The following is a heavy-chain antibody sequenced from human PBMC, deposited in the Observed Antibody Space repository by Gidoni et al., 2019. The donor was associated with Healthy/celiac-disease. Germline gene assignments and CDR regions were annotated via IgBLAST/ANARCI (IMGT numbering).Heavy chain of an antibody. Sequence: QVTLKESGPALVKPTETLTLTCTFSGFSLSTRGMRVSWIRQPPGKALEWLDRIDWDEDKFYSTSLKTRLTISKDTSKNQVVLTMTNMDPVDTATYYCARTQGRYFDWLFFDHWGQGTLVTVSS. CDR3: ARTQGRYFDWLFFDH. D-gene: IGHD3-9*01. J-gene: IGHJ4*02. CDR2: IDWDEDK. CDR1: GFSLSTRGMR. V-gene: IGHV2-70*04.